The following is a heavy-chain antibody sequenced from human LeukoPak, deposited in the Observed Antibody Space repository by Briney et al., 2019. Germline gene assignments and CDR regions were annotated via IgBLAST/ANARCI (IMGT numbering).Heavy chain of an antibody. Sequence: SETLSLTCTVSGGSISSSSYYWGWIRQPPGKGLEWIGSIYYSGSTYYNPSLKSRVTISVDTSKNQFSLKLSSVTAAGTAVYYCARRGLWRLVSWFDPWGQGTLVTVSS. D-gene: IGHD3-9*01. CDR3: ARRGLWRLVSWFDP. J-gene: IGHJ5*02. V-gene: IGHV4-39*01. CDR1: GGSISSSSYY. CDR2: IYYSGST.